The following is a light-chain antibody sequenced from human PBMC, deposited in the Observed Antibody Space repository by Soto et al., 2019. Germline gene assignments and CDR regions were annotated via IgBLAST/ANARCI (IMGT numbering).Light chain of an antibody. Sequence: QSVLTQPVSVSGSPGQSITISCTGTSSDVGGYNYVSWYQHHPGKAPKLIIYEVNNRPSGVSNRFSGSKSGNTASLTISGLQAEDEADYYCTSYTSSSTLDVFGTGTKLTVL. CDR3: TSYTSSSTLDV. CDR2: EVN. CDR1: SSDVGGYNY. V-gene: IGLV2-14*01. J-gene: IGLJ1*01.